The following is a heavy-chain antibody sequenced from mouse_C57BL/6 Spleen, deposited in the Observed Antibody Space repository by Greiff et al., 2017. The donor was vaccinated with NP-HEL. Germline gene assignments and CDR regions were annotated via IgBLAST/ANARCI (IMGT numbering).Heavy chain of an antibody. CDR1: GFSLTSYG. V-gene: IGHV2-9*02. J-gene: IGHJ2*01. CDR3: ARLEDI. CDR2: IWAGGST. D-gene: IGHD1-3*01. Sequence: VNVVESGPGLVAPSQSLSITCTVSGFSLTSYGVHWVRQPPGKGLEWLGVIWAGGSTNYNSAIMSRLSISTDNSKSPVFLKMNSLQTDDTAMYYCARLEDIWGQGTTLTVSS.